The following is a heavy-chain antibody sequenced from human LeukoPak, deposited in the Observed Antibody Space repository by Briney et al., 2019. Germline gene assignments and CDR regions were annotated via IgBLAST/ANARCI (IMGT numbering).Heavy chain of an antibody. V-gene: IGHV1-2*02. CDR2: INPNTGGT. Sequence: GASVKVSCKASGYTFTDYYLHRVRQAPGQGLQWMGWINPNTGGTNYAQKFQGRVTMTRDTSISTAYMELSRLRSDDTAMYYCAREGLKDIVVVVADNWFDPWGQGTLVTVSS. D-gene: IGHD2-15*01. J-gene: IGHJ5*02. CDR3: AREGLKDIVVVVADNWFDP. CDR1: GYTFTDYY.